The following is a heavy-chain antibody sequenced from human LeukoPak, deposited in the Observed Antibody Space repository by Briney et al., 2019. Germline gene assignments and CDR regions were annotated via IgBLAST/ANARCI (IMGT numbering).Heavy chain of an antibody. CDR1: GFTFSSYS. Sequence: GGSLRLSFAASGFTFSSYSMNWVRQAPGKGLEWVSSISSSSSYIYYADSVKGRFTVSRDNAKNSLYLQMNSLRAEDTAVYYCARDLAAAGTEALADWYFDLWGRGILVTVSS. J-gene: IGHJ2*01. CDR2: ISSSSSYI. V-gene: IGHV3-21*01. D-gene: IGHD6-13*01. CDR3: ARDLAAAGTEALADWYFDL.